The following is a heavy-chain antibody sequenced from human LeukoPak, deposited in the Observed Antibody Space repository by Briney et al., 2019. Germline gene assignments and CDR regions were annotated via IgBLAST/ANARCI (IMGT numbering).Heavy chain of an antibody. V-gene: IGHV3-7*01. CDR1: GFTFRHYW. J-gene: IGHJ4*02. CDR2: MNQDGREK. D-gene: IGHD3-10*01. Sequence: GGSLRLSCAASGFTFRHYWMSWVRQAPGKGLEWVANMNQDGREKYYVDSVKGRFTISRDNAKNSLYLQMNSLRAEDTAVYYCAREGAITMVRGVLDYWGQGTLVTVSS. CDR3: AREGAITMVRGVLDY.